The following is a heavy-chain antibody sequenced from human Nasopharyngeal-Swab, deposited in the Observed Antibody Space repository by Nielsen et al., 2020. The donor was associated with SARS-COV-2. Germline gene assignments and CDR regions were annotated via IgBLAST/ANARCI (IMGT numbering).Heavy chain of an antibody. CDR3: ARAATEYYYGMDV. CDR1: GFTVSSNY. D-gene: IGHD1-1*01. V-gene: IGHV3-53*01. Sequence: LSLTCAASGFTVSSNYMSWVRQAPGKGLEWVSVIYSGGSTYYADSVKGRFTISRDNSKNTLYLQMNSLRAEDTAVYYCARAATEYYYGMDVWGQGTTVTVSS. CDR2: IYSGGST. J-gene: IGHJ6*02.